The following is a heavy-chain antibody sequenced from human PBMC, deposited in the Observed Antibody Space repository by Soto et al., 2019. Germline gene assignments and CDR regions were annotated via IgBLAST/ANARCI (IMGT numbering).Heavy chain of an antibody. CDR2: ISPNGDST. V-gene: IGHV3-23*01. Sequence: GGSLRLSCAASGFTFNNYAMNWVRQAPGRGLKWVSIISPNGDSTYYADSVKGRFTISRDNSQNTVFLQMNSLRAEDTAIYYCEKVLVPITIVGVVNNYFYYYMDACGKETMVTLCS. J-gene: IGHJ6*03. CDR3: EKVLVPITIVGVVNNYFYYYMDA. CDR1: GFTFNNYA. D-gene: IGHD3-3*01.